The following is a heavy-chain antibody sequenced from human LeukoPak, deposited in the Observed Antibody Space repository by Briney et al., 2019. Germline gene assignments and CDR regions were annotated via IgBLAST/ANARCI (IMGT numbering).Heavy chain of an antibody. J-gene: IGHJ5*02. D-gene: IGHD1-1*01. CDR1: RYTFTGYY. CDR2: INPNSGGT. V-gene: IGHV1-2*04. Sequence: ASVKVSCKASRYTFTGYYMHWVRQAPGQGLEWMGWINPNSGGTNYAQKFQGWVTMTRDTSISTAYMELSRLRSDDTAVYYCARDRESGTPFRGWFDPWGQGTLVIVSS. CDR3: ARDRESGTPFRGWFDP.